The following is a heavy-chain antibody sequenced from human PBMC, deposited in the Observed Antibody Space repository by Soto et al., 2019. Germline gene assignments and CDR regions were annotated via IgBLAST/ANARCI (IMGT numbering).Heavy chain of an antibody. V-gene: IGHV6-1*01. CDR3: ARVVWFGEFKNWFDP. Sequence: QSQTLSLTCAISGDSVSSNSAAWDWIRQSPSRGLEWLGRTYYRSKWYNDYAVSVKSRITINPDTSKNQFSLQLNSVTPEDTAVYYCARVVWFGEFKNWFDPWGQGTLVTVSS. CDR1: GDSVSSNSAA. J-gene: IGHJ5*02. CDR2: TYYRSKWYN. D-gene: IGHD3-10*01.